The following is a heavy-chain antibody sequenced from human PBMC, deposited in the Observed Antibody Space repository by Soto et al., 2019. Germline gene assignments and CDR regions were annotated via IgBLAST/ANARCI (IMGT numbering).Heavy chain of an antibody. CDR3: ARDLGATTVTPAVTPRDY. Sequence: ASVKVFCKTSGYTFTAYFMHWVRQAPGQGLEWMGWINAKGGGTNYAQKFQGRVSMTRDTSISTTYMELTSLRSDDTAVYYCARDLGATTVTPAVTPRDYWGHGTLVTVSS. CDR2: INAKGGGT. CDR1: GYTFTAYF. J-gene: IGHJ4*01. V-gene: IGHV1-2*02. D-gene: IGHD4-4*01.